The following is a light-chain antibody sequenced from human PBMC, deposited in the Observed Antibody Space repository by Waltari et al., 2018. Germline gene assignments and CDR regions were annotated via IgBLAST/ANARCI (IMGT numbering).Light chain of an antibody. CDR3: QQSYNTPPMYT. V-gene: IGKV1-39*01. CDR1: QKIYTY. Sequence: DIQMTQSPSSLSASVGDRVTITPRASQKIYTYLNWYQQKAGKAPNLLISSVSTLQSGVPSRFSGSGSGTEFTLTISSLQPEDFATYFCQQSYNTPPMYTFGQGTKLELK. J-gene: IGKJ2*01. CDR2: SVS.